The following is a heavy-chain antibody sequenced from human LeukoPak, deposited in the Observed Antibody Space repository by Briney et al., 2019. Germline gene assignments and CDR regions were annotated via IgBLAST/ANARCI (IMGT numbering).Heavy chain of an antibody. CDR2: IYSGGST. CDR3: ARVGAIVSYYYMDV. CDR1: GFTVSSNY. D-gene: IGHD5-18*01. J-gene: IGHJ6*03. V-gene: IGHV3-53*01. Sequence: GGSLRLSCAASGFTVSSNYMSWVRQAPGKGLEWVSVIYSGGSTYYADSVKGRFTISRDNSKNTLYLQMNSLRAEDTAVYYCARVGAIVSYYYMDVWGKGTTVTISS.